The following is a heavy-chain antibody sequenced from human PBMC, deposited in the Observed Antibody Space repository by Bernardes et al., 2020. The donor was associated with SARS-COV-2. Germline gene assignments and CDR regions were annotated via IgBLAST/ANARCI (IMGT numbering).Heavy chain of an antibody. J-gene: IGHJ6*02. V-gene: IGHV4-34*01. CDR3: ARGHVGYCSSSTCYNYYYGMDV. D-gene: IGHD2-2*02. Sequence: SETLSLTCAVNGGSFSGIYWTWIRQPPGKGLEWIGDINHSGGTNYNPSLKSRVTISVDTSKKEFSLKLSSVTAADTAVYFCARGHVGYCSSSTCYNYYYGMDVWGQGTKVTVSS. CDR1: GGSFSGIY. CDR2: INHSGGT.